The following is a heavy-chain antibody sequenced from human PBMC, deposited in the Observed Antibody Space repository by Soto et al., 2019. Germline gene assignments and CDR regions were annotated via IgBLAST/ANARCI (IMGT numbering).Heavy chain of an antibody. V-gene: IGHV1-46*01. J-gene: IGHJ4*02. D-gene: IGHD3-22*01. CDR2: INPSGGNT. CDR1: GYPFTNFY. CDR3: ARADYYGSSGYHLDY. Sequence: QVQVAQSGAEVKRPGASVKVSCWASGYPFTNFYIHWVRQAPGQGLEWMGIINPSGGNTAYAQKFLGRVTMTRDTSTSTVYMEVSSLRSEDTAVYYCARADYYGSSGYHLDYWGQGTLVTVSS.